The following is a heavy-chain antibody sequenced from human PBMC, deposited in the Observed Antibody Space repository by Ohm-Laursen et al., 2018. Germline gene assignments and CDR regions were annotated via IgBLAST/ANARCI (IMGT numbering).Heavy chain of an antibody. CDR3: AKGGSPGYVLNAFDL. V-gene: IGHV3-48*03. Sequence: SLRLSCTASGFTFSDHEMNWVRQAPGKGLEWVSYISISATTIYYADSVRGRFTISRDNAKNSLYLDMNSLRAEDTAVYYCAKGGSPGYVLNAFDLWGQGTVVTVSS. J-gene: IGHJ3*01. D-gene: IGHD3-9*01. CDR1: GFTFSDHE. CDR2: ISISATTI.